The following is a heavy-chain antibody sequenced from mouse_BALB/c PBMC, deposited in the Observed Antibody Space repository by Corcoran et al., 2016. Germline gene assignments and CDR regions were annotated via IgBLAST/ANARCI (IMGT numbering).Heavy chain of an antibody. J-gene: IGHJ3*01. D-gene: IGHD2-14*01. Sequence: EVQLQQSGAELVKPGASVKLSCTASGFNIKDTYMHWVKQRPEQGLEWIGRIDPANGNTKYDPKFQGKATITADTSSNTAYLQLSSLTSEDTAVYYCARSNYRYDGAWFAYWGQGTLVTVSA. V-gene: IGHV14-3*02. CDR3: ARSNYRYDGAWFAY. CDR1: GFNIKDTY. CDR2: IDPANGNT.